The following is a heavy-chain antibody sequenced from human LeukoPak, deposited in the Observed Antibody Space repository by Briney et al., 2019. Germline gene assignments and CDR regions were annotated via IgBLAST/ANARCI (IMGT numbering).Heavy chain of an antibody. Sequence: SETLSLTCTVSGGSISSYYWSWIRQPPGKGLEWIGYIYYSGSPNYNPSLNSRVTISLDTSRNQFSLKLSSVTAADTAVYYCARGKRYYDSSGYNNPFYYYYYMDVWGKGTTVTVSS. CDR2: IYYSGSP. J-gene: IGHJ6*03. CDR1: GGSISSYY. CDR3: ARGKRYYDSSGYNNPFYYYYYMDV. D-gene: IGHD3-22*01. V-gene: IGHV4-59*01.